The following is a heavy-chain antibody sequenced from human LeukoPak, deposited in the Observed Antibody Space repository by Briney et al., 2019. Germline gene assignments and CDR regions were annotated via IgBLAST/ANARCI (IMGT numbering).Heavy chain of an antibody. D-gene: IGHD6-19*01. CDR1: GFTFSSYA. CDR2: ISGSGGST. Sequence: PGGSLRLSCAASGFTFSSYAMSWVRRAPGKGLEWVSAISGSGGSTYYADSVKGRFTISRDNSKNTLYLQMNSLRAEDTAVYYCAKDLAVAGTRYFDLWGRGTLVTVSS. CDR3: AKDLAVAGTRYFDL. V-gene: IGHV3-23*01. J-gene: IGHJ2*01.